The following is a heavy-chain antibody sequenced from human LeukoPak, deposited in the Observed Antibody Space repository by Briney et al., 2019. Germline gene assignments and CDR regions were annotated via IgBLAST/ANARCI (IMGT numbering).Heavy chain of an antibody. V-gene: IGHV3-74*01. CDR2: INTDTRGT. D-gene: IGHD2-2*01. CDR3: AKDRSCSGSSCNVGS. CDR1: GFTFTDYW. J-gene: IGHJ3*01. Sequence: GESLRLSCAASGFTFTDYWMHWVRQAPGKGLVWVSIINTDTRGTYYADSVKGRFTISRDNSKNTLYLQMNSLRAEDTAVYYCAKDRSCSGSSCNVGSWGQGTMVTVSS.